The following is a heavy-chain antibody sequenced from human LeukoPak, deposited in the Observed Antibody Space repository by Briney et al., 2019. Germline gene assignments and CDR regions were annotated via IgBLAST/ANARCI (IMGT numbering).Heavy chain of an antibody. Sequence: GESLKISCKGSGYSFTSYWIGWVRQMPGKGLEWMGIIYPGDSDTRYSPSFQGQVTISADKSISTAYLQWSSLKASDTAMYYRARFPSVVGLPNAPDYWGQGTLVTVSS. CDR2: IYPGDSDT. V-gene: IGHV5-51*01. CDR3: ARFPSVVGLPNAPDY. J-gene: IGHJ4*02. CDR1: GYSFTSYW. D-gene: IGHD4-23*01.